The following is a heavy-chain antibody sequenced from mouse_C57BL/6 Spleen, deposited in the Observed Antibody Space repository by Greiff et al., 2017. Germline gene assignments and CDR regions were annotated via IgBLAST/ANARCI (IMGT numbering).Heavy chain of an antibody. J-gene: IGHJ2*01. CDR1: GFTFSDYG. D-gene: IGHD1-1*01. CDR3: ARATVGD. Sequence: DVKLVESGGGLVKPGGSLKLSCAASGFTFSDYGMHWVRQAPEKGLEWVAYISSGSSTIYYADTVKGRFTISRDNAKNTLFLQMTSLRSEDTAMYYCARATVGDWGQGTTLTVSS. V-gene: IGHV5-17*01. CDR2: ISSGSSTI.